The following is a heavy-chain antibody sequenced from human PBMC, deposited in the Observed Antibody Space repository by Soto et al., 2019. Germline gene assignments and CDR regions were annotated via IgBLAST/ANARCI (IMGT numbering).Heavy chain of an antibody. CDR1: GGSVSSGSYY. J-gene: IGHJ4*02. CDR3: ARGSTYYDYVWGSYRGGYYFDY. Sequence: SETLSLTCTVSGGSVSSGSYYWSWIRQPPGKGLEWIGYIYYSGSTNYNPSLKSRVTISVDTSKNQFSLKLSSVTAADTAVYYCARGSTYYDYVWGSYRGGYYFDYWGQGTLVTVSS. V-gene: IGHV4-61*01. D-gene: IGHD3-16*02. CDR2: IYYSGST.